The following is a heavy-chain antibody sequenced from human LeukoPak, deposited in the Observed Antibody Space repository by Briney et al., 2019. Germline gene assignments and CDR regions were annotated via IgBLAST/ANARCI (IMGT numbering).Heavy chain of an antibody. J-gene: IGHJ4*02. CDR2: ISGSGGST. Sequence: PGGSLRLSCAASGFTFSSYAMSWVGQAPGKGLEWVSAISGSGGSTYYADSVKSRFTISRDNSKNTLYLQMNSLRAEDTAVYYCAKGRTYCYGSGSYQDYWGQGTLVTVSS. CDR3: AKGRTYCYGSGSYQDY. CDR1: GFTFSSYA. V-gene: IGHV3-23*01. D-gene: IGHD3-10*01.